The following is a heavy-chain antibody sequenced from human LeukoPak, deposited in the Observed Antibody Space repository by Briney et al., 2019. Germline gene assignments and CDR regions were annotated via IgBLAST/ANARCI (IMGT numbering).Heavy chain of an antibody. CDR2: IDAAGTNT. D-gene: IGHD2-21*02. CDR1: GITFSSNA. CDR3: ARGAGGDDY. J-gene: IGHJ4*02. Sequence: GGSQRLSCAASGITFSSNAMSWVRQAPGKGLEWVSSIDAAGTNTYYADSVKGRFIASRDNSKETLYLQMDSLRADDTAVYYCARGAGGDDYWGQGTLVTVSS. V-gene: IGHV3-23*01.